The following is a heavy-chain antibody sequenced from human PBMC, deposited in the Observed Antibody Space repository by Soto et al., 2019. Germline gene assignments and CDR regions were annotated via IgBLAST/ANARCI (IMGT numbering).Heavy chain of an antibody. Sequence: GASVKVSCKASGGTFSSYAISWVRQAPGQGLEWMGGIIPIFGTANYAQKFQGRVTITADKSTSTAYMELSSLRSEDTAAYYCARQEDFLYYFDYWGQGTLVTVSS. V-gene: IGHV1-69*06. D-gene: IGHD3-3*01. J-gene: IGHJ4*02. CDR3: ARQEDFLYYFDY. CDR1: GGTFSSYA. CDR2: IIPIFGTA.